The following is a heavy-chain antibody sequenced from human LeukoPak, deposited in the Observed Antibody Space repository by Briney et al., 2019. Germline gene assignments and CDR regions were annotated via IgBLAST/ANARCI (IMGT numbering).Heavy chain of an antibody. CDR1: GFTFSSYE. J-gene: IGHJ4*02. V-gene: IGHV3-48*03. D-gene: IGHD3-9*01. CDR2: ISSSGSTI. CDR3: AKETDILTGYYYFDY. Sequence: GGSLRLSCAASGFTFSSYEMNWVRQAPGKGLEWVSYISSSGSTIYYADSVKGRFTISRDNAKNSLYLQMNSLRAEDTALYYCAKETDILTGYYYFDYWGQGTLVTVSS.